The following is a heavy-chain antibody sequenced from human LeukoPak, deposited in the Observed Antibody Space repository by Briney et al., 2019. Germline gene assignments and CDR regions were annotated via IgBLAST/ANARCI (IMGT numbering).Heavy chain of an antibody. CDR3: ARDESGTLGDYDAFDI. Sequence: GGSLRLSCAASGFTFSDYYMSWIRQAPGKGLEWISYISSSTTYTNYADSVKGRFTISRDNAKNSLFLQMNSLRAEDTAVYYCARDESGTLGDYDAFDIWGQGTMVTVSS. CDR2: ISSSTTYT. V-gene: IGHV3-11*06. J-gene: IGHJ3*02. D-gene: IGHD4-17*01. CDR1: GFTFSDYY.